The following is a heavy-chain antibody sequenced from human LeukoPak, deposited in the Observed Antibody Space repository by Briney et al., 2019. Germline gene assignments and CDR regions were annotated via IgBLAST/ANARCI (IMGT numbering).Heavy chain of an antibody. J-gene: IGHJ3*02. D-gene: IGHD3-22*01. Sequence: RASVKVSCKASGYTFTGYHIHWVRQAPGQGPEWMAWINPNSGGTKYAQKFQGRVTMTRDTSISTAYMEMSRLTSDDTAVYYCVKGWDSSGYYAFDIWGQGTMVTVSS. CDR3: VKGWDSSGYYAFDI. CDR2: INPNSGGT. CDR1: GYTFTGYH. V-gene: IGHV1-2*02.